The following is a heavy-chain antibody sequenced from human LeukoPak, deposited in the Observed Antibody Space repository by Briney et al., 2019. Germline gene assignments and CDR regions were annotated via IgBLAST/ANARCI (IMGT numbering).Heavy chain of an antibody. D-gene: IGHD3-3*01. CDR1: GFTFSNYG. V-gene: IGHV3-23*01. CDR2: ISGSGGNT. CDR3: ARAEYDFWSGSYYYYYMDV. Sequence: GGSLRLSCAASGFTFSNYGMSWVRQAPGTGLEWVAGISGSGGNTYYADSVKGRFTISRDNSKNTLYLQMGSLRAEDMAVYYCARAEYDFWSGSYYYYYMDVWGKGTTVTVSS. J-gene: IGHJ6*03.